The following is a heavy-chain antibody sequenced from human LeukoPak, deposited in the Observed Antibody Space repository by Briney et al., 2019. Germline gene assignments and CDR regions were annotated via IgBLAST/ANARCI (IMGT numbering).Heavy chain of an antibody. CDR2: ISAQHGQT. J-gene: IGHJ3*02. D-gene: IGHD4-23*01. CDR3: ARGIFMTTVVRDAFDI. V-gene: IGHV1-18*01. CDR1: GYSEDFYG. Sequence: GASVKVSCKTSGYSEDFYGITWVRQVAGQGLEWMGWISAQHGQTEYAPNSQDRVTMTTDTYTNTAYMELSSLRSEDTAVYYCARGIFMTTVVRDAFDIWGQGTMVTVSS.